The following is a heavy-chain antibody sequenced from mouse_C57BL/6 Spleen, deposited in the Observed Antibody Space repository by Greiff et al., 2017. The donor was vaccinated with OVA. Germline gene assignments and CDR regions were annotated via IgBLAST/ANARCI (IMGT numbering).Heavy chain of an antibody. Sequence: QVQLKQSGAELVRPGASVTLSCKASGYTFTDYEMHWVKQTPVHGLEWIGAIDPETGGTAYNQKFKGKAILTADKSSSTAYMELRSLTSEDSAVYYCTIYYGYDNYAMDYWGQGTSVTVSS. D-gene: IGHD2-2*01. CDR1: GYTFTDYE. J-gene: IGHJ4*01. CDR3: TIYYGYDNYAMDY. V-gene: IGHV1-15*01. CDR2: IDPETGGT.